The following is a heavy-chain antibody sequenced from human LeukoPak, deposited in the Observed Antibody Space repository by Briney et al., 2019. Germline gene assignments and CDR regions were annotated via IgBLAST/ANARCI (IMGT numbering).Heavy chain of an antibody. V-gene: IGHV4-4*07. Sequence: SETLSLTCTVSGGSICNYYWSWIRQTAGKGLECFGRIYTSGNTNYNPSLKSRVTMSVDTSKNQFSLKLSSVTAADTAVYYCARGGAGRLFDPWGQGTLVTVSS. J-gene: IGHJ5*02. CDR3: ARGGAGRLFDP. CDR1: GGSICNYY. D-gene: IGHD6-6*01. CDR2: IYTSGNT.